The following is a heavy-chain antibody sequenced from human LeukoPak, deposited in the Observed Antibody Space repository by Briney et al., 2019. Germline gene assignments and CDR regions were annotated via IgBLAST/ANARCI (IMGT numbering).Heavy chain of an antibody. CDR2: IYSGGST. V-gene: IGHV3-66*01. CDR3: ARAPDFQDSSGYYPYYFDY. J-gene: IGHJ4*02. CDR1: GFTDSSNY. D-gene: IGHD3-22*01. Sequence: GGSLRLSCTASGFTDSSNYMSWGRQAPGKGLEWVSVIYSGGSTYYADSVKGRFTISRDNSKNTLYLQMNSLRAEDTAVYYCARAPDFQDSSGYYPYYFDYWGQGTLVTVSS.